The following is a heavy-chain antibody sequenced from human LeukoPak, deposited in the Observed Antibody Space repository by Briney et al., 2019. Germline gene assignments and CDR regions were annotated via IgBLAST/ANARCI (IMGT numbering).Heavy chain of an antibody. CDR1: GFTFSSYA. D-gene: IGHD3-10*01. CDR2: ISSSGSTV. J-gene: IGHJ4*02. Sequence: GGSLRLSCAASGFTFSSYAMSWVRQAPGKGLEWVSYISSSGSTVYYAESVKGRFTVSRDNAKKSLYLDMNSLRAEDTAVYYCVTYGWGNYKYWGQGTLVTVSS. V-gene: IGHV3-48*04. CDR3: VTYGWGNYKY.